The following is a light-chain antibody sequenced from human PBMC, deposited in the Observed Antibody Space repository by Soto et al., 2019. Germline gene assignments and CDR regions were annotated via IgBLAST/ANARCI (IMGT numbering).Light chain of an antibody. Sequence: EIVLTQSPGTLSLSPGERATLSCRASQSVSSSYLVWYQQKPGQAPRLLIYGASSRATGIPDRFSGSGSGTDFTLTISRQEPEDFAVYYCQQYDRSPSWTFGQGTKVEI. J-gene: IGKJ1*01. V-gene: IGKV3-20*01. CDR3: QQYDRSPSWT. CDR2: GAS. CDR1: QSVSSSY.